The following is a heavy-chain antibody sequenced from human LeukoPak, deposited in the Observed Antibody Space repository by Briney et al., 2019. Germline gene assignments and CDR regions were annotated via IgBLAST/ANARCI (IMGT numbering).Heavy chain of an antibody. D-gene: IGHD3-3*01. Sequence: PGGSLRLSCAASGFTFDDYAMHWVRQAPGKGLEWVSGISWNSGSIGYGDSVKGRFTISRDNAKNSLSLQMNSLRAEDTAVYYCAKVPAPFTIFGVVVDANVDYWGQGTLVTVSS. J-gene: IGHJ4*02. CDR2: ISWNSGSI. CDR3: AKVPAPFTIFGVVVDANVDY. V-gene: IGHV3-9*01. CDR1: GFTFDDYA.